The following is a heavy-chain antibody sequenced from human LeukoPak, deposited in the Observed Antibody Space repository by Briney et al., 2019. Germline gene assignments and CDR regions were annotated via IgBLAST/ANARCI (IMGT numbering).Heavy chain of an antibody. D-gene: IGHD1-1*01. V-gene: IGHV4-59*04. CDR3: VVEYYNYDMDV. Sequence: KASETLSLTCTVSGGSISNYYWSWIRQPPGKGLEWIGYIYYSGTTNYNPSLKSRVIISADTSKNQFSLNLSSVTAADTAVYYCVVEYYNYDMDVWGQGTTVTVSS. J-gene: IGHJ6*02. CDR2: IYYSGTT. CDR1: GGSISNYY.